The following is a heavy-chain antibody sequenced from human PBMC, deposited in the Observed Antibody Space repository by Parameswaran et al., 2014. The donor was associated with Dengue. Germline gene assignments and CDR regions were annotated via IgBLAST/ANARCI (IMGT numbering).Heavy chain of an antibody. J-gene: IGHJ6*02. CDR2: ISSSGSTI. CDR3: AREGEDYYYGMDV. V-gene: IGHV3-48*03. Sequence: VRQMPGKGLEWVSYISSSGSTIYYADSVKGRFTISRDNAKNSLYLQMNSLRAEDTAVYYCAREGEDYYYGMDVWGQGTTVTVSS.